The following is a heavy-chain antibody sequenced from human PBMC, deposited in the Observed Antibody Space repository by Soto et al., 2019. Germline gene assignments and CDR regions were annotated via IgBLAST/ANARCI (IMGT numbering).Heavy chain of an antibody. D-gene: IGHD3-3*01. V-gene: IGHV1-3*01. Sequence: ASVKVSCKASGDTFTSYAMHWVRQAPGQRLEWMGWINAGNGNTKYSQKFQGRVTITRDTSASTAYMELSSLRSEDTAVYYCARKRITIFGGGYYYGMDVWGQGTTVTVS. CDR2: INAGNGNT. CDR1: GDTFTSYA. CDR3: ARKRITIFGGGYYYGMDV. J-gene: IGHJ6*02.